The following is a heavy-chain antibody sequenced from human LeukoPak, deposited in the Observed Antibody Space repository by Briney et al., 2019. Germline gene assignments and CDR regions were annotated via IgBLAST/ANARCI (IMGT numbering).Heavy chain of an antibody. CDR1: GYSFTSYW. Sequence: GESLKISCEGSGYSFTSYWIGWVRQMPGKGLEWMGIIYPGDSDTRYSPSFQGQVTISADKSISTAYLQWSSLKASDTAMYYCARHLLNYYGSGSYYNTEYYFDYWGQGTLVTVSS. J-gene: IGHJ4*02. V-gene: IGHV5-51*01. CDR3: ARHLLNYYGSGSYYNTEYYFDY. CDR2: IYPGDSDT. D-gene: IGHD3-10*01.